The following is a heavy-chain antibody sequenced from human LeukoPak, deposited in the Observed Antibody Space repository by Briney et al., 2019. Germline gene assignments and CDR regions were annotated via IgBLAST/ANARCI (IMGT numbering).Heavy chain of an antibody. Sequence: PGGSLRLSCAASGFTFSTYSMNWVRQAPGKGLEWVSAISGSGGSTYYADSVKGRFTISRDNSKNTLYLQMNSLRAEDTAVYYCAKGRQWLSSGYWGQGTLVTVSS. D-gene: IGHD6-19*01. V-gene: IGHV3-23*01. J-gene: IGHJ4*02. CDR1: GFTFSTYS. CDR2: ISGSGGST. CDR3: AKGRQWLSSGY.